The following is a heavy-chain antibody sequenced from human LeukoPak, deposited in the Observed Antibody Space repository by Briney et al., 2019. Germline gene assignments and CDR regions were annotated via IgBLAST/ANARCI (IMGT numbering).Heavy chain of an antibody. CDR2: INHSGST. D-gene: IGHD6-13*01. CDR1: GGSFSGYY. V-gene: IGHV4-34*01. CDR3: ARISYSRIRGLQH. Sequence: SETLSLTCAVYGGSFSGYYWSWIRQPPGKGLEWIGEINHSGSTNYNPSLKSRVTISVDTSKNQFSLKLCSVTAADTAVYYCARISYSRIRGLQHWGQGTLVTVSS. J-gene: IGHJ1*01.